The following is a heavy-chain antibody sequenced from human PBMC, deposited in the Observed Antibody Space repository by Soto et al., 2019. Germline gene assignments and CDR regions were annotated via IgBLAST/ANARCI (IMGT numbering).Heavy chain of an antibody. J-gene: IGHJ4*02. Sequence: QITLKESGPTLVKPTQTLTLTCTFSGFSLSTSGVGVGWIRQPPGKALESLAFIYWNDDTHYNPSLKTILSITNDTSKNQVVLTMTNMDPVDTARYYCTRLTYNYAYDYWGQGTPVTVSS. CDR2: IYWNDDT. V-gene: IGHV2-5*01. CDR3: TRLTYNYAYDY. CDR1: GFSLSTSGVG. D-gene: IGHD5-18*01.